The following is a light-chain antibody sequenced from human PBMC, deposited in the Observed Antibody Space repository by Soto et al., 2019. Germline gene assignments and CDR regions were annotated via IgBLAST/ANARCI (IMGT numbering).Light chain of an antibody. V-gene: IGKV3-11*01. J-gene: IGKJ4*01. CDR3: QQRCDWPPY. CDR2: DTS. CDR1: QSVSNC. Sequence: EIVLTQSPATLSLSPGERATLSCRASQSVSNCLAWYQQKPGQAPRLLIYDTSNRATGIPARFSGSGSGTDFTLTISSLEPEDFAVYYCQQRCDWPPYFGGGTKVDIK.